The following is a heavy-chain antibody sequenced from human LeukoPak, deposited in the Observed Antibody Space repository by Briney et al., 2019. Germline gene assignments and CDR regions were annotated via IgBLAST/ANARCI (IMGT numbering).Heavy chain of an antibody. J-gene: IGHJ4*02. V-gene: IGHV4-59*08. Sequence: PSETLSLTCTVPGGSISSYYWSWIRQPPGKGLEWIGYIYYSGSTNYNPSLKSRVTISVDTSKNQFSLKLSSVTAADTAVYYCARRGGTYSYYFDYWGQGTLVTVSS. CDR1: GGSISSYY. D-gene: IGHD1-26*01. CDR2: IYYSGST. CDR3: ARRGGTYSYYFDY.